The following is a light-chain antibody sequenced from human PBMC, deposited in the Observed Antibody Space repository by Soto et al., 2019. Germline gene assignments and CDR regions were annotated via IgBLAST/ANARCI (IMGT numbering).Light chain of an antibody. CDR2: EVS. J-gene: IGLJ3*02. Sequence: QSALTQPASVSGSPGQSITISCSGGTSDIGTYNYFSWYQHHPGKVPKVMIYEVSNRPSGVSNRFSGSKSGNTASLTISGLQAEDEADYYCSSYASSATLVFGGGTKLTVL. CDR1: TSDIGTYNY. CDR3: SSYASSATLV. V-gene: IGLV2-14*01.